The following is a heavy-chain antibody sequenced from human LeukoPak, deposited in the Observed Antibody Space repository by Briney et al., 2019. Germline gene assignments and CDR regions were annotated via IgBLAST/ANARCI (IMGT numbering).Heavy chain of an antibody. J-gene: IGHJ4*02. CDR1: GGTFSSYA. D-gene: IGHD2-15*01. Sequence: ASVKVSCKASGGTFSSYAISWVRQAPGQGLEWMGGIIPIFGTANYAQKFQGRVTITADESTSTAYMELSSLRSEDTAVYYCARALGYCSGGSCYSSPNGYFDYWGREPWSPSPQ. V-gene: IGHV1-69*01. CDR2: IIPIFGTA. CDR3: ARALGYCSGGSCYSSPNGYFDY.